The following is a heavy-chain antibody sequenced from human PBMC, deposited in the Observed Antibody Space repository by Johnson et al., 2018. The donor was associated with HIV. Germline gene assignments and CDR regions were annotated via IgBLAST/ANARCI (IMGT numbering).Heavy chain of an antibody. CDR1: GFSVSSNY. D-gene: IGHD4-17*01. Sequence: VQLVESGGGLIQPGGSLRLSCAASGFSVSSNYMSWVRQAPGKGLEWVSVIYSGGTTYYADSVKGRFTISRDKSNNTLDLQMNSLRAEDTAGYYCARTAMTPVTSSPDAFDIWGQGTMLTVSS. V-gene: IGHV3-53*01. J-gene: IGHJ3*02. CDR3: ARTAMTPVTSSPDAFDI. CDR2: IYSGGTT.